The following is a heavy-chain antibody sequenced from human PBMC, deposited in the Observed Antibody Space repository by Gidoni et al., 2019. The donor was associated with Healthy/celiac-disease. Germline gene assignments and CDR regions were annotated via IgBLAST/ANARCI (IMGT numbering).Heavy chain of an antibody. CDR1: GFTFSSYA. CDR3: AKGLESGGKDY. J-gene: IGHJ4*02. Sequence: EVLRLESGGGLVQPGGSLRIPCAASGFTFSSYAMSWVRQAPGKGLEWVSAISGSGGSTYYADSVKGRFTISRDNSKNTLYLQMNSLRAEDTAVYYCAKGLESGGKDYWGQGTLVTVSS. V-gene: IGHV3-23*01. CDR2: ISGSGGST. D-gene: IGHD4-4*01.